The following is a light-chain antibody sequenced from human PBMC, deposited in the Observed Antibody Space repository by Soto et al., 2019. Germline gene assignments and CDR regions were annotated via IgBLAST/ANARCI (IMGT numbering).Light chain of an antibody. V-gene: IGKV3-15*01. Sequence: EIVMTQSPATLSVSPGERATLSCRASQSVSSNFAWYQQKPCQAPRLLIYGASTRATGIPARFSGSGSGTEFTLTISSLQSEDFAVYYCQQYNNWRGTFGQGTKVEIK. CDR1: QSVSSN. CDR2: GAS. CDR3: QQYNNWRGT. J-gene: IGKJ1*01.